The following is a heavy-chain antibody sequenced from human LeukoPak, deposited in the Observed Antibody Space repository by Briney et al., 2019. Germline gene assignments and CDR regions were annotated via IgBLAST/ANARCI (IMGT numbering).Heavy chain of an antibody. J-gene: IGHJ4*02. Sequence: GESLKISCKGSGYSFTSYWIGWVRQMPGKGLEWMGIIYPGDSDTRYSPSFQGQVTISADKSISTAYLQWSSLKASDTAIYYCARRLSGIAVPGTLDYWGQGTLVTVSS. CDR1: GYSFTSYW. CDR2: IYPGDSDT. CDR3: ARRLSGIAVPGTLDY. V-gene: IGHV5-51*01. D-gene: IGHD6-19*01.